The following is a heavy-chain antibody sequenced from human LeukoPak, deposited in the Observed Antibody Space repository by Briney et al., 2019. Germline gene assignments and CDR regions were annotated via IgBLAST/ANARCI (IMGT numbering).Heavy chain of an antibody. Sequence: ESGPTLVKPTQTLTLTCTFSGFSLSTSGVGVGWIRQPPGKALEWLALIYWDDDKRYSPSLKSRLTITKDTSKNQVVLTMTNMDPVDTATYYCAHVYSSSYNYYYYYYMDVWGKGTTVTVSS. CDR2: IYWDDDK. V-gene: IGHV2-5*02. D-gene: IGHD6-6*01. CDR1: GFSLSTSGVG. J-gene: IGHJ6*03. CDR3: AHVYSSSYNYYYYYYMDV.